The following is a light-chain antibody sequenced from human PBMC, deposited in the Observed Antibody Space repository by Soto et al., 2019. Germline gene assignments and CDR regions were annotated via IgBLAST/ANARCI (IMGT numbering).Light chain of an antibody. CDR1: SSDVGGYNY. J-gene: IGLJ2*01. CDR3: RSYAGSNNFGVV. CDR2: EVS. V-gene: IGLV2-8*01. Sequence: QSALTQPPSASGSPGQSVTISCTGTSSDVGGYNYVSWYQQHPGKAPKLMIYEVSKRPSGVPDRFSGSKSGNTASLTVSGLQAEDEADYYCRSYAGSNNFGVVFGGGTKLTVL.